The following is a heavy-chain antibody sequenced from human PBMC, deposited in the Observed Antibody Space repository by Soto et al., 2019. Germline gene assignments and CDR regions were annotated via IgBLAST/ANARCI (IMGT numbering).Heavy chain of an antibody. CDR1: GFTFSGHS. CDR2: MTASGVTM. Sequence: LRLSCAASGFTFSGHSLNWIRQAPGKGLEWIAYMTASGVTMYADSVKGRFTISRDNAKNSLYLQMDSLRVEDTAVYYCARESRGYSGYDHFDYSGQGTLVTVSS. CDR3: ARESRGYSGYDHFDY. J-gene: IGHJ4*02. V-gene: IGHV3-48*04. D-gene: IGHD5-12*01.